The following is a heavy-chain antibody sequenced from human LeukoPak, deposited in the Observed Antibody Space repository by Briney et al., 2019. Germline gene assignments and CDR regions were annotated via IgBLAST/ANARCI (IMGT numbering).Heavy chain of an antibody. CDR3: AKSHSMKEGWFDP. CDR1: GFTFDDYA. V-gene: IGHV3-9*01. Sequence: GRSLRLSCAASGFTFDDYAMHWVRQAPGKGLEWVSGISWNSGSIGYADSVKGRFTISRDNAKNSLYLQMNSLRAEDTALYYCAKSHSMKEGWFDPWGQGTLVTVSS. CDR2: ISWNSGSI. J-gene: IGHJ5*02.